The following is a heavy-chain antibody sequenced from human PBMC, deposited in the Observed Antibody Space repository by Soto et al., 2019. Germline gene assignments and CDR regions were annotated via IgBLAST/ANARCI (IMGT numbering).Heavy chain of an antibody. CDR2: IYYSGST. CDR3: AVWFGELLSPPYYFDY. V-gene: IGHV4-39*01. D-gene: IGHD3-10*01. Sequence: SETLSLTCTVSGGSISSSSYYWGWIRQPPGKGLEWIGSIYYSGSTYYNPSLKSRVTISVDTSKNQFSLKLSSVTAADTAVYYCAVWFGELLSPPYYFDYWGQGTLVTVSS. CDR1: GGSISSSSYY. J-gene: IGHJ4*02.